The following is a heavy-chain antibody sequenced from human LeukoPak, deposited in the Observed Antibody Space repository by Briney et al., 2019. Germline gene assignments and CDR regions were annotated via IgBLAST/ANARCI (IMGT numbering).Heavy chain of an antibody. CDR1: GFTLSNAW. CDR2: IKSKTDGGTT. V-gene: IGHV3-15*01. D-gene: IGHD2-8*01. J-gene: IGHJ4*02. Sequence: GGSLRLSCAASGFTLSNAWMSWVRQAPGKGLEWVGRIKSKTDGGTTDYAAPVKGRFTISRDDSKNTLYLQMNSLKTEDTAVYYCTTENRMVYAARWGQGTLVTVSS. CDR3: TTENRMVYAAR.